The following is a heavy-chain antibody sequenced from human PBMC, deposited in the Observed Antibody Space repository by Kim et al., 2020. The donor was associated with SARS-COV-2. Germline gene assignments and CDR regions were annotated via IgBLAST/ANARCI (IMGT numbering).Heavy chain of an antibody. Sequence: SETLSLTCAVYGGSFSGYYWSWIRQPPGKGLEWIGEINHSGSTHYNPSLKSRVTISVDTSKNQFSLKLSSVTAADTAVYYCARKPGGIVVVPAAIGYFDYWGQGTLVTVSS. V-gene: IGHV4-34*01. J-gene: IGHJ4*02. CDR3: ARKPGGIVVVPAAIGYFDY. CDR2: INHSGST. D-gene: IGHD2-2*01. CDR1: GGSFSGYY.